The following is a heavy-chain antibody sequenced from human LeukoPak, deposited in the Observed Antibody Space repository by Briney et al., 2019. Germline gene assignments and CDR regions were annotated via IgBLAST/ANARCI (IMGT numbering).Heavy chain of an antibody. CDR1: GFTFDEYG. V-gene: IGHV3-20*04. D-gene: IGHD5-24*01. CDR2: INWNGGST. J-gene: IGHJ4*02. Sequence: PGGSLRLSCAASGFTFDEYGMSWVRQAPRKGLEWGSGINWNGGSTVYADSVKGRFTISRDNAKNSLCRQMDSLRAAGPAFSYCARDPGDGYKYAIDYWGQGTLVTVSS. CDR3: ARDPGDGYKYAIDY.